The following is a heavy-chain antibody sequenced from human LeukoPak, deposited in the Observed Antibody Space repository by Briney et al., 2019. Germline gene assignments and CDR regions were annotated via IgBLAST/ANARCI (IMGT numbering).Heavy chain of an antibody. J-gene: IGHJ5*02. D-gene: IGHD2-2*01. CDR2: INHGGST. Sequence: SETLSLTCAVYGGSFSAYYWNWIRQPPGKGLEWIGEINHGGSTNYNPSLKSRVTISIDTSKNQFSLNLSSVTAADTAVYYCARGSGYCTRASCCKENAWFDPWGQGTLVTVSS. CDR1: GGSFSAYY. CDR3: ARGSGYCTRASCCKENAWFDP. V-gene: IGHV4-34*01.